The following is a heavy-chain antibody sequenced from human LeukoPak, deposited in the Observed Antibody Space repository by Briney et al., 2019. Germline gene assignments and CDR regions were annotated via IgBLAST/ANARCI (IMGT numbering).Heavy chain of an antibody. CDR3: ARLLLERLWGWFDP. CDR1: GYSFTSYW. CDR2: IYPGDSDT. Sequence: HGESLKISCKGSGYSFTSYWIAWVRQMPGKGLEWMGIIYPGDSDTRYSPSFQGQVTISADKSTSTAYLQWSSLKASDTAMYYCARLLLERLWGWFDPWGQGTLVTVPS. V-gene: IGHV5-51*01. J-gene: IGHJ5*02. D-gene: IGHD1-1*01.